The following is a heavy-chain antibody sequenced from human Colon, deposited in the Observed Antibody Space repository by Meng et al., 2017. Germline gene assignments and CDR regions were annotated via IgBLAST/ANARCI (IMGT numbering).Heavy chain of an antibody. CDR2: IYHGGNT. V-gene: IGHV4-4*02. CDR1: GGSINSSNW. Sequence: QVQLQESGPGLVKPSGTLSLTCAVSGGSINSSNWWLWVRQPPGKGLAWLGEIYHGGNTNYNPSLKSRVTLSLDKSKNQFSLRLTSVTAADTAMYYCSRGVVAGAMVWFDPWGPGTLVTVSS. D-gene: IGHD2-2*01. CDR3: SRGVVAGAMVWFDP. J-gene: IGHJ5*02.